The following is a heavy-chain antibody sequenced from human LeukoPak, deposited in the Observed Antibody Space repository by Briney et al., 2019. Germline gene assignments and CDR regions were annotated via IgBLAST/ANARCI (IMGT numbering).Heavy chain of an antibody. Sequence: GESLKISCKGSGYSFTSYWIGWVCQMPGKGLEWMGIIYPGDSDTRYSPSFQGQVTISADKSISTAYLQWSSLKASDTAMYYCARLPALISSSSRGGAFDIWGQGTMVTVSS. CDR3: ARLPALISSSSRGGAFDI. V-gene: IGHV5-51*01. D-gene: IGHD6-6*01. CDR2: IYPGDSDT. CDR1: GYSFTSYW. J-gene: IGHJ3*02.